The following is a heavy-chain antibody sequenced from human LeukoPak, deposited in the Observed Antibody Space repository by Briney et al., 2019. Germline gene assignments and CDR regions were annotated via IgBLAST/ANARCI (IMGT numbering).Heavy chain of an antibody. CDR3: ARGYSYAYTDY. CDR2: ISSSGSTL. CDR1: GFTFSDYY. Sequence: GGSLRLSCAASGFTFSDYYMSWIRQAPGKGLEWVSYISSSGSTLYYADSVEGRFTISRDNAKNSLYLQMNSLTPEDTAVYYCARGYSYAYTDYWGQGTLVTVSS. J-gene: IGHJ4*02. V-gene: IGHV3-11*01. D-gene: IGHD5-18*01.